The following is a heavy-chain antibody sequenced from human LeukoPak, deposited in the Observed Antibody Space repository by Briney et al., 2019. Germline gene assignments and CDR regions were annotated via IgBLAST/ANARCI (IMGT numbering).Heavy chain of an antibody. CDR2: IWYDGSEK. CDR1: GFSFSNSG. Sequence: PGGSLRLSCATSGFSFSNSGMHWVRQAPGKGLKWVAIIWYDGSEKYYADSVKGRFTISRDNSENTLYLQMNSLRAEDTAVYYCARDAWYSRGWHWTFDYWGRGTLVTVSS. CDR3: ARDAWYSRGWHWTFDY. V-gene: IGHV3-33*01. D-gene: IGHD6-19*01. J-gene: IGHJ4*02.